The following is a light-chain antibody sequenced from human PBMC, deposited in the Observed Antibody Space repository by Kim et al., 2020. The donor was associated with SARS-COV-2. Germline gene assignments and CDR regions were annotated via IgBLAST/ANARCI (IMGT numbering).Light chain of an antibody. J-gene: IGLJ2*01. CDR1: NIGSKS. V-gene: IGLV3-21*04. CDR2: YDS. CDR3: QVWDSSSDHPGVV. Sequence: SYELTQPPSVSVAPGKTARITCGGNNIGSKSVHLYQQKPGQAPVLVIYYDSDRPSGIPERFSGSNSGNTATLTISRVEAGDEADYYCQVWDSSSDHPGVVFGGGTQLTVL.